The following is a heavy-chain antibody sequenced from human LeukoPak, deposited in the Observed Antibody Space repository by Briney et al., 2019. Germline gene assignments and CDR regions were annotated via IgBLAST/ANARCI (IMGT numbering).Heavy chain of an antibody. Sequence: PSETLSLTCAVYGGSFSGYYWSWIRQPPGKGLEWIGYIYYSGSTNYNPSLKSRVTISVDTSKNQFSLKLSSVTAADTAVYYCARHPKYSSSWYSFDYWGQGTLVTVSS. V-gene: IGHV4-59*08. J-gene: IGHJ4*02. CDR3: ARHPKYSSSWYSFDY. CDR2: IYYSGST. D-gene: IGHD6-13*01. CDR1: GGSFSGYY.